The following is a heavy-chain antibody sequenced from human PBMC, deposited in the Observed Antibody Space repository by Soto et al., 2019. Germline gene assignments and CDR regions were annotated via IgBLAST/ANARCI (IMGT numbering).Heavy chain of an antibody. V-gene: IGHV3-15*01. CDR1: GFTFSNAW. CDR2: IKSKTDGGTT. Sequence: EVQLVESGGGLVKPGGSLRLSCAASGFTFSNAWMSWVRQAPGKGLEWVGRIKSKTDGGTTDYAAPVKGRFTISRDDSKNTLYLQMNSLTAEDTAVYYCGKDRWYSRRYGGQGTLVTVSS. J-gene: IGHJ4*02. CDR3: GKDRWYSRRY. D-gene: IGHD6-13*01.